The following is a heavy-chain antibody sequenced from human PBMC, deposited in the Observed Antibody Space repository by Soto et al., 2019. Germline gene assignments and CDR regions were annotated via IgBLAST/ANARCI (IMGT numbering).Heavy chain of an antibody. CDR1: GSTFTSYA. V-gene: IGHV1-3*01. CDR2: INAGKGNT. CDR3: ARDHGGTIFGVVIIPYYYYGMDV. Sequence: ASVKVSCKATGSTFTSYAMHWVRQAPGQRLERMGWINAGKGNTKYSQKFQGRVTITRDTSARTAYMELSSLRSEDTAVYYCARDHGGTIFGVVIIPYYYYGMDVWGQGTTVTVSS. J-gene: IGHJ6*02. D-gene: IGHD3-3*01.